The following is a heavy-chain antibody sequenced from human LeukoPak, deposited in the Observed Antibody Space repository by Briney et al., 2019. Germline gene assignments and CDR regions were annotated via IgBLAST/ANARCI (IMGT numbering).Heavy chain of an antibody. CDR1: GFTFSGAW. D-gene: IGHD1-7*01. J-gene: IGHJ4*02. Sequence: GGSLRLSCAASGFTFSGAWMTWVRQGPGKGLEWVGRIKSDGTTDYATPVQGRFIISRDDSTDTVSLQMDSLRSDDTAVYFCATDIPGLGVSELDYWGQGTPVIVSS. V-gene: IGHV3-15*01. CDR2: IKSDGTT. CDR3: ATDIPGLGVSELDY.